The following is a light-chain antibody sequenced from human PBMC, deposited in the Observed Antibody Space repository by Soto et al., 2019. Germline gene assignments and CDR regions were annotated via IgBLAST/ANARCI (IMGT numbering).Light chain of an antibody. V-gene: IGKV1-5*03. Sequence: DIQMTQSPSTLSASVGDRVTITCRASQSISSWLAWYQQEPGKAPKLLMYKPSSLESGLPSRCSGSGSGKEFTLTLSSLQPYDFATFYCQQYKSYPSTFGQGTRLEIK. CDR3: QQYKSYPST. CDR2: KPS. J-gene: IGKJ5*01. CDR1: QSISSW.